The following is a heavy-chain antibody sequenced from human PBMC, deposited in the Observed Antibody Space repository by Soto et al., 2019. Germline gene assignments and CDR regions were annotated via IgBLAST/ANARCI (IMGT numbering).Heavy chain of an antibody. CDR3: ARHGGQWLVLGWFDP. CDR2: IYYSGST. J-gene: IGHJ5*02. D-gene: IGHD6-19*01. Sequence: QLQLQESGPGLVKPSETLSLTCTVSGGSISSSSYYWGWIRQPQGKGLAWIGSIYYSGSTYYNPSLKSRVTISVDTSKNQFSLQLSSVTAADTAVYYCARHGGQWLVLGWFDPWGQGTLVTVAS. V-gene: IGHV4-39*01. CDR1: GGSISSSSYY.